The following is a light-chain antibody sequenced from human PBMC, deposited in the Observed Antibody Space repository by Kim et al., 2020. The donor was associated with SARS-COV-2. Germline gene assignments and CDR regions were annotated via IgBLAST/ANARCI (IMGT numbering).Light chain of an antibody. V-gene: IGLV2-14*03. CDR1: NSDIGGYRY. CDR3: SSYTTSSTFV. Sequence: QSALTQPASVSGSPGQSITISCTGTNSDIGGYRYVSWYQQYPGKAPKLMIYDVSERPSGVSNRFSGSKSGNTASLTISGLQTEDEADYYCSSYTTSSTFVFGGGTQLTVL. J-gene: IGLJ3*02. CDR2: DVS.